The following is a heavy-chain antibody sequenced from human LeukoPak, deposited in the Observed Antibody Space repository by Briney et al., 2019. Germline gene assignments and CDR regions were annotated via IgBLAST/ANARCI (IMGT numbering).Heavy chain of an antibody. CDR1: GYSISSGYY. CDR3: AREPFWSGYSYYYYYMDV. Sequence: SETLSLTCTVSGYSISSGYYWGWIRQPPGKGLEWIGSIYHSGSTYYNPSLKSRVTMSVDTSKNQFSLKLRSVTAADTAVYYCAREPFWSGYSYYYYYMDVWGKGTTVTVSS. V-gene: IGHV4-38-2*02. J-gene: IGHJ6*03. D-gene: IGHD3-3*01. CDR2: IYHSGST.